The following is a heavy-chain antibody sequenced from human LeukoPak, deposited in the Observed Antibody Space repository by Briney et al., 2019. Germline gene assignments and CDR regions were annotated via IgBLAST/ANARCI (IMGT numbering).Heavy chain of an antibody. D-gene: IGHD6-19*01. Sequence: SETLSLTCTVSGDSISSSYWSWIRQPPGKGLEWIGYISYSGSTNYNPSLKSRLTISVDTSKNQFSLNLNSVTAADTAVYYCARESPAVEHAFDIWGQGTMVTVSS. CDR2: ISYSGST. CDR1: GDSISSSY. CDR3: ARESPAVEHAFDI. V-gene: IGHV4-59*01. J-gene: IGHJ3*02.